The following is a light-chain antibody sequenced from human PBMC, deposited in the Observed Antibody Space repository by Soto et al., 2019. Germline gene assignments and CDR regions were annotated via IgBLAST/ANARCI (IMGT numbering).Light chain of an antibody. CDR3: QQYSHLIT. Sequence: DIQMTQSPSSLSACVGDRVTITCQASQDISKYLKWYQQKLGKAPKLLIYDASNLETGVPSRFSGSGSGTDFTFTISSLQPEDIATYYCQQYSHLITFGQGTRLEI. CDR1: QDISKY. CDR2: DAS. V-gene: IGKV1-33*01. J-gene: IGKJ5*01.